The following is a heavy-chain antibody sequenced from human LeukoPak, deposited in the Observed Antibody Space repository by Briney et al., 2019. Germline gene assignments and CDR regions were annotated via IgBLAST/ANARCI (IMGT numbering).Heavy chain of an antibody. V-gene: IGHV1-69*05. CDR2: IIPIFGTA. Sequence: SVKVSCKASGGTFSSYAISWVRQAPGQGLEWMGGIIPIFGTANYAQKFQGRVTITTDESTSTAYMELSSLRSEDTAVYYCARAVGSGYSGYAASDYWGQGTLVTVSS. D-gene: IGHD5-12*01. CDR3: ARAVGSGYSGYAASDY. CDR1: GGTFSSYA. J-gene: IGHJ4*02.